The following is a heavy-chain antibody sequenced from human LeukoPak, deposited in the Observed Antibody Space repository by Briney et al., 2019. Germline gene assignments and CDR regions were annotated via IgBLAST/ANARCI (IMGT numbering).Heavy chain of an antibody. J-gene: IGHJ6*02. CDR3: ARDLYYFYYSLDV. CDR1: GFTFSSSW. Sequence: GGSLRLSCAASGFTFSSSWMSWVRQAPGKGLEWVANLKRDGSEKYYVDSVKGRFTISRDNAKNSLSLQMNSLRVEDTAVYYCARDLYYFYYSLDVWGQGTTVTVSS. CDR2: LKRDGSEK. V-gene: IGHV3-7*01.